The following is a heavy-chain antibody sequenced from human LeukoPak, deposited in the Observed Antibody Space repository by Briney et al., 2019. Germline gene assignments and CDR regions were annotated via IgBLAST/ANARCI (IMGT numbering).Heavy chain of an antibody. D-gene: IGHD2-2*01. CDR2: INAGNGNT. V-gene: IGHV1-3*01. Sequence: ASVKVSCKASGYTFTSYAMHWVRQAPGQRLEWMGWINAGNGNTKYSQKFQGRVTITRDTSASTAYMELSSLRSEDTAVYYCARASRYQLLGIWFDPWGQGTLVTVSS. J-gene: IGHJ5*02. CDR1: GYTFTSYA. CDR3: ARASRYQLLGIWFDP.